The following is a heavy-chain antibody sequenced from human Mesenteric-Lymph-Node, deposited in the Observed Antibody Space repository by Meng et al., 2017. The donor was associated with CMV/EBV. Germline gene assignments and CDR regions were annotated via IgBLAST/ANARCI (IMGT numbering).Heavy chain of an antibody. D-gene: IGHD3-10*01. J-gene: IGHJ4*02. CDR1: GFTFDDYA. CDR3: AREGPGIPDQYLDY. Sequence: SLKISCAASGFTFDDYAMHWVRQVPGKGLEWVSGISWNSGTIVYADSVKGRFTISRDNAKNSLYLQMNSLRAEDTAVYYCAREGPGIPDQYLDYWGLGTLVTVSS. CDR2: ISWNSGTI. V-gene: IGHV3-9*01.